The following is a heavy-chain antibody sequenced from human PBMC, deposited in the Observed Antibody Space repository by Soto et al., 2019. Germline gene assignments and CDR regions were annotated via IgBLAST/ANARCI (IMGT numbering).Heavy chain of an antibody. Sequence: GESLKISCQGSGYTFTTYWITWVRQMPGRGLEWMGRIDPSDSYTNYSPSFQGHVTISADKSTNTAYLEWRSLKASDSAIYYCECHRHDYGDRAYDYWGQGTLVTVSS. V-gene: IGHV5-10-1*01. CDR1: GYTFTTYW. D-gene: IGHD2-21*02. J-gene: IGHJ4*02. CDR3: ECHRHDYGDRAYDY. CDR2: IDPSDSYT.